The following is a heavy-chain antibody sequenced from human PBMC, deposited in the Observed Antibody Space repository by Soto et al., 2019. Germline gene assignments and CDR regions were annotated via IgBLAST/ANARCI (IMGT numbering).Heavy chain of an antibody. D-gene: IGHD2-2*01. J-gene: IGHJ4*02. CDR2: ISKSDYT. CDR1: GFAFNNYG. Sequence: GGSLRLSCTVSGFAFNNYGINWVRQAPGKGLEWVSSISKSDYTYYSDSVKGRFAISRDNAKSSVSLQMNTLRVEDTAVYYCAREDSIIIPAVSDFWGQGTLVTV. CDR3: AREDSIIIPAVSDF. V-gene: IGHV3-21*01.